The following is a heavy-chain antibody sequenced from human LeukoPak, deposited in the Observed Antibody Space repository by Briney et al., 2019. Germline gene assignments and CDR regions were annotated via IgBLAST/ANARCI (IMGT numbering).Heavy chain of an antibody. Sequence: ASVKVSCKASGYTFTGYYMHWVRQAPGQGLEWMGSINPNSGGTNYAQKFQGRVTMTRDTSISTAYMELSRLRSDDTAVYYCAELRPYCSSTSCYKGAFDIWGQGTMVTVSS. J-gene: IGHJ3*02. CDR1: GYTFTGYY. D-gene: IGHD2-2*02. CDR3: AELRPYCSSTSCYKGAFDI. V-gene: IGHV1-2*02. CDR2: INPNSGGT.